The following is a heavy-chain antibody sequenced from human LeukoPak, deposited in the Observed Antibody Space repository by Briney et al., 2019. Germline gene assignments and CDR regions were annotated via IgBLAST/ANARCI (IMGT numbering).Heavy chain of an antibody. CDR1: GFTFSSYG. Sequence: GGSLRLSCAASGFTFSSYGMIWVRQAPGKGLEWVSGISGSGGSTYVADSVKGRFTVSRDNSKSTLYLQMNSLRAEDTAVYYCAKDRYSSGWYDYFDYWGQGTLVTVSS. V-gene: IGHV3-23*01. CDR3: AKDRYSSGWYDYFDY. J-gene: IGHJ4*02. D-gene: IGHD6-19*01. CDR2: ISGSGGST.